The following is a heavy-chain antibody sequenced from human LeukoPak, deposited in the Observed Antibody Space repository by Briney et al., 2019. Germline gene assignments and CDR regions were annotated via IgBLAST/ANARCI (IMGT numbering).Heavy chain of an antibody. D-gene: IGHD3-10*01. CDR2: ITAYNDNT. CDR1: GYTFTSYG. V-gene: IGHV1-18*01. Sequence: ASVKVSCKASGYTFTSYGISWVRQAPRQGLEWMGWITAYNDNTNYAQKLQGRVTMTTDTSTSTAYMELRSLRSDDTAVYYCARALLWFGEPSHIDYWGQGTLVTASS. J-gene: IGHJ4*02. CDR3: ARALLWFGEPSHIDY.